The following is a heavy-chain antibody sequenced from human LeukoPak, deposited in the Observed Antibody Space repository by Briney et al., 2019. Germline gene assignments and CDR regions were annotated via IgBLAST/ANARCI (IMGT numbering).Heavy chain of an antibody. Sequence: GASVKVSCKASGGTFSSYAISWVRQAPGQGLEWMGGIIPIFGAANYAQKFQGRVTITTDESTSTAYMELSSLRSEDTAVYYCARGLTGTTNWFDPWGQGTLVTVSS. J-gene: IGHJ5*02. CDR1: GGTFSSYA. CDR3: ARGLTGTTNWFDP. D-gene: IGHD1-7*01. CDR2: IIPIFGAA. V-gene: IGHV1-69*05.